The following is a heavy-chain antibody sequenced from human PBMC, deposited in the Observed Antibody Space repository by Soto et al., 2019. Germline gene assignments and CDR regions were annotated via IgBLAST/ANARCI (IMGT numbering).Heavy chain of an antibody. CDR2: IYYSGST. CDR3: ARHLRGVEWLLEGWFDP. D-gene: IGHD3-3*01. V-gene: IGHV4-39*01. J-gene: IGHJ5*02. CDR1: GGSISSCIYY. Sequence: PSGTLSLTCTVSGGSISSCIYYWGWIRQPPGKGLEWIGSIYYSGSTYYNPSLKSRVTISVDTSKNQFSLKLSSVTAADTAVYYCARHLRGVEWLLEGWFDPWGQGTLVTVSS.